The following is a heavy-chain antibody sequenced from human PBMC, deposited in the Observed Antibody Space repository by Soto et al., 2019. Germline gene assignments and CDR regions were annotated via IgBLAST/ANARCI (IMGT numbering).Heavy chain of an antibody. Sequence: SETLSLTCTVSGGSISSGGYYWSWIRQHPGKGLEWIGYIYYSGSTYYNPSLKSRVTISVDTSKNQFSLKLSSVTAADTAVYYCARAKSPTIFGVVTKPKYYFDYWGQGTLVTVSS. V-gene: IGHV4-61*08. J-gene: IGHJ4*02. CDR2: IYYSGST. CDR3: ARAKSPTIFGVVTKPKYYFDY. CDR1: GGSISSGGYY. D-gene: IGHD3-3*01.